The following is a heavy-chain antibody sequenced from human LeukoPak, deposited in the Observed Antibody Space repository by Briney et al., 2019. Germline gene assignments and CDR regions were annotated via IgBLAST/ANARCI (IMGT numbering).Heavy chain of an antibody. J-gene: IGHJ4*02. Sequence: GGSLRLSCAASGFTFSSYAMSWIRQAPGKGLEWVSYISSSGSTIYYADSVKGRFTISRDNAKNSLYLQMNSLRAEDTAVYYCAREWGWNYGQAPIDYWGQGTLVTVSS. CDR1: GFTFSSYA. CDR3: AREWGWNYGQAPIDY. CDR2: ISSSGSTI. D-gene: IGHD1-7*01. V-gene: IGHV3-11*01.